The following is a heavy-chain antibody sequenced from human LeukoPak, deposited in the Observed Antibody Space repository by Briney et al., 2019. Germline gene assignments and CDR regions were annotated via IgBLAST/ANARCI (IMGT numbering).Heavy chain of an antibody. CDR1: GGSISTYY. J-gene: IGHJ4*02. CDR3: ARHRDTSVAGHFDY. CDR2: IYYSGST. D-gene: IGHD6-19*01. Sequence: SETLSLTCTVSGGSISTYYWDWIRQPPGKGLEWIGYIYYSGSTYYNPSLKSRVTMSVDTSKNQFSLKLSSVTAADTAVYYCARHRDTSVAGHFDYWGQGTLVTVSS. V-gene: IGHV4-59*08.